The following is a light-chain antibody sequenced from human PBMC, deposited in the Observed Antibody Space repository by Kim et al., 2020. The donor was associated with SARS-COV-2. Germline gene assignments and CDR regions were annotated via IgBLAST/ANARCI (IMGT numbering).Light chain of an antibody. J-gene: IGKJ1*01. Sequence: ASVGDRVTVTCRASQDISNCLAWYQQMPGKAPKLLIYGASNLQSGVPSRFSGSGSGTDFTLTISSLQPEDFATYYCQQANSFPWTFGQGTKVDIK. CDR3: QQANSFPWT. CDR1: QDISNC. V-gene: IGKV1-12*01. CDR2: GAS.